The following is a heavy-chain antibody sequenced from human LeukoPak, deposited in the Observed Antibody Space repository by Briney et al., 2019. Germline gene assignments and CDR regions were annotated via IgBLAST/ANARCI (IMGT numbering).Heavy chain of an antibody. CDR3: ARDPLGQDYDFDY. CDR2: IHPNSRIT. V-gene: IGHV1-2*02. Sequence: GASVKVSCRASGYTFSGYYMHWVRQAPGKGLEWMGWIHPNSRITKYAQKFQGRVTMTRDTSISTAYMDLSGLTSDDTAVYYCARDPLGQDYDFDYWGQGTLVTVSS. CDR1: GYTFSGYY. D-gene: IGHD4-17*01. J-gene: IGHJ4*02.